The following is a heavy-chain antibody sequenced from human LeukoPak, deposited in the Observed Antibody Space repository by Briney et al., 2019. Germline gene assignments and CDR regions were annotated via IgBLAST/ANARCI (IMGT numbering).Heavy chain of an antibody. CDR2: ISWSSGTK. CDR3: AVLHYYAMDV. J-gene: IGHJ6*02. V-gene: IGHV3-9*01. D-gene: IGHD2-8*01. CDR1: GFTFDDYA. Sequence: QPGGSLRLSCAASGFTFDDYAMHWVRQAPGKGLEWVSGISWSSGTKGYADSVKGRFTISRDNAKNSLYLQMNSLRGEDAALYYCAVLHYYAMDVWGQGTTVTVSS.